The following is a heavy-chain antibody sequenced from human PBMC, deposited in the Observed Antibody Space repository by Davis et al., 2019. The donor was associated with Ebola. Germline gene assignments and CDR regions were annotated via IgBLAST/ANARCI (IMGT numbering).Heavy chain of an antibody. Sequence: SETLSLTCAVYGGSFSGYYWSWIRQPPGKGLEWIGEINYSGSTNYNPSLKRRVTISVDTSKNQFSLKLSSVTAADTAVYYCARHDYDFWSGSNWFDPWGQGTLVTVSS. V-gene: IGHV4-34*01. J-gene: IGHJ5*02. CDR1: GGSFSGYY. D-gene: IGHD3-3*01. CDR2: INYSGST. CDR3: ARHDYDFWSGSNWFDP.